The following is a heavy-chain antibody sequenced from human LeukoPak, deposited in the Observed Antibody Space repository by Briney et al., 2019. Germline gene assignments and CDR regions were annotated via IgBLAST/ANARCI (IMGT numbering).Heavy chain of an antibody. CDR2: IYYRGAP. D-gene: IGHD6-19*01. J-gene: IGHJ4*02. Sequence: PSETLSLTCTVSGGSISSYYWGWIRQPPGKGLEWVGQIYYRGAPNYNPSLESRVTISIDTSKNQFSLKLNSVTAADAAVYYCAAESERWLLRSWGQGTLVTVSS. V-gene: IGHV4-59*01. CDR3: AAESERWLLRS. CDR1: GGSISSYY.